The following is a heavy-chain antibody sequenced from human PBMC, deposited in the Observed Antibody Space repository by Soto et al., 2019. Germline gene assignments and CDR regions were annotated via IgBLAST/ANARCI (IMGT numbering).Heavy chain of an antibody. CDR2: IYYSGST. D-gene: IGHD5-12*01. J-gene: IGHJ4*02. Sequence: PSETLSLTCTVSGGSISSSSYYWGWIRQPPGKGLEWIGSIYYSGSTYYNPSLKSRVTISVDTSKNQFSLKLSSVTAADTAVYYCARQGYSGYGDFDYWGQGTLVTVSS. CDR1: GGSISSSSYY. V-gene: IGHV4-39*01. CDR3: ARQGYSGYGDFDY.